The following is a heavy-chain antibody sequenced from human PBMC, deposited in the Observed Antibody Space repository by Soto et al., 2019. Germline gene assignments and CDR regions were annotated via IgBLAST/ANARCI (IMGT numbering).Heavy chain of an antibody. Sequence: SETLSLTCTVSGGSISSGGYYWSWIRQHPGKGLEWIGYIYYSGSTYYNPSLKSRVTISVDTSKNQFSLKLSSVTAADTAVYYCARTDGDYDNWFDPWGQGTLVTVSS. CDR2: IYYSGST. V-gene: IGHV4-31*03. J-gene: IGHJ5*02. D-gene: IGHD4-17*01. CDR3: ARTDGDYDNWFDP. CDR1: GGSISSGGYY.